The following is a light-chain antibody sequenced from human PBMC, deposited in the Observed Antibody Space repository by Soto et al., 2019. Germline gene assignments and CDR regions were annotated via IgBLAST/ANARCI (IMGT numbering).Light chain of an antibody. CDR2: KDS. Sequence: SYELTQPPSVSVSRGQTARITCSGDTLPKQYAYWYQQKPGQAPVLVIYKDSERPSGIPERFSGSSSGTTVTLTISGVQAEDEADYYCQSADSSGTYPNWVFGGGTKLIVL. CDR3: QSADSSGTYPNWV. CDR1: TLPKQY. V-gene: IGLV3-25*03. J-gene: IGLJ3*02.